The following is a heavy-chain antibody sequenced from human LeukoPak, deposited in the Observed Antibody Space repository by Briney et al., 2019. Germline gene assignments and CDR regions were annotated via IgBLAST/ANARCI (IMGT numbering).Heavy chain of an antibody. CDR3: ATWEPYGDYYYFDY. J-gene: IGHJ4*02. D-gene: IGHD4-17*01. Sequence: SVKVSRKASGGTFSSYAISWVRQAPGQGLEWMGGIIPIFGTANYAQKFQGRVTITADESTSTAYMELSSLRSEDTAVYYCATWEPYGDYYYFDYWGQGTLVTVSS. CDR1: GGTFSSYA. V-gene: IGHV1-69*13. CDR2: IIPIFGTA.